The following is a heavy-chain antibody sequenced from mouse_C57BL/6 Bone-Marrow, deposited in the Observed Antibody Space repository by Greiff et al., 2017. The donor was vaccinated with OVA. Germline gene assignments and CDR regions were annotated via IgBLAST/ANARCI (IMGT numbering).Heavy chain of an antibody. V-gene: IGHV2-2*01. CDR1: GFSLTSYG. J-gene: IGHJ4*01. CDR2: IWSGGST. CDR3: ARTRTFYARDY. Sequence: QVQLKESGPGLVQPSQSLSITCTVSGFSLTSYGVHWVRQSPGKGLEWLGVIWSGGSTDYNAAFISRLSISKDNSTSQVFFKMNSLQADDTAIYYCARTRTFYARDYGGQGTSVTVSS.